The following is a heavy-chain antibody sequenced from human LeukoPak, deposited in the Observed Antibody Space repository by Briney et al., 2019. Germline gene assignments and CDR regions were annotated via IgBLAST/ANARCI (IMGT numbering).Heavy chain of an antibody. CDR2: IYYSGST. CDR1: GGSISSGGYY. V-gene: IGHV4-31*03. CDR3: ARDSDYDEKYFDY. J-gene: IGHJ4*02. D-gene: IGHD3-16*01. Sequence: SETLSLTCTVSGGSISSGGYYWSWIRQHPGKGLEWIGYIYYSGSTYYNPSLKSRVTISVDRSKNQFSLKLSSVTAADTAVYYCARDSDYDEKYFDYWGQGTLVTVSS.